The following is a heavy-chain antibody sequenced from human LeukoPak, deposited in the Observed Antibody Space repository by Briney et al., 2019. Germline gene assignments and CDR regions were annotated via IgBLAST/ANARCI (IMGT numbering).Heavy chain of an antibody. CDR1: EFVFSSFA. J-gene: IGHJ4*02. V-gene: IGHV3-23*01. D-gene: IGHD3/OR15-3a*01. Sequence: GGSLRLSCAASEFVFSSFAMSWVRQAPGKGLEWVSVIRGSGSKTSYADSVKGRFTISRDNSKNTLFLHMNSLRAEDTAVYYCVKEPLSFLDWLFLFDSWGQGTLVTVSS. CDR3: VKEPLSFLDWLFLFDS. CDR2: IRGSGSKT.